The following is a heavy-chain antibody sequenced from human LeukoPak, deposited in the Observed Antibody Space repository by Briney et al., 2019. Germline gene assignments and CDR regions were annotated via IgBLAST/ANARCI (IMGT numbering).Heavy chain of an antibody. CDR1: GGTFSSYA. D-gene: IGHD3-22*01. V-gene: IGHV1-69*13. CDR2: IIPIFGTA. J-gene: IGHJ4*02. CDR3: ARAHGTHYYDSSGPYYFDY. Sequence: SVKVSCKASGGTFSSYAISWVRQAPGQGLEWMGGIIPIFGTANYAQKFQGRVTITADESTSIAYMELSSLRSEDTAVYYCARAHGTHYYDSSGPYYFDYWGQGTLVTVSS.